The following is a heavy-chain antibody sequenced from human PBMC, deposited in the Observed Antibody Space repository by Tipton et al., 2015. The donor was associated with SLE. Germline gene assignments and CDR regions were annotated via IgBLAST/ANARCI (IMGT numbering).Heavy chain of an antibody. J-gene: IGHJ2*01. CDR2: IRYSGAT. D-gene: IGHD6-6*01. Sequence: LRLSCTVSGASITNYYWSWIRQPPGKGLEWIAFIRYSGATNYNPSLKSRVTISVDTSKNQFSLKVTSVTAADTAVYYCARGGASSKYFDLWGRGTLLTVSS. CDR3: ARGGASSKYFDL. CDR1: GASITNYY. V-gene: IGHV4-59*01.